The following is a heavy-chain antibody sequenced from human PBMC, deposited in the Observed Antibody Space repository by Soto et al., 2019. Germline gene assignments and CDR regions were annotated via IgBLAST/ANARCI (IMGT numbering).Heavy chain of an antibody. V-gene: IGHV3-33*01. D-gene: IGHD6-19*01. J-gene: IGHJ3*02. CDR3: ARSRRGWYLVNDAFDI. CDR2: IWYDGSNK. Sequence: QVQLVESGGGVVQPGRSLRLSCAASGFTFSSYGMHWVRQAPGKGLEWVAVIWYDGSNKYYADSVKGRFTISRDNSKNTLYLQMNSLRAEDTAVYYCARSRRGWYLVNDAFDIWGQGTMVTVSS. CDR1: GFTFSSYG.